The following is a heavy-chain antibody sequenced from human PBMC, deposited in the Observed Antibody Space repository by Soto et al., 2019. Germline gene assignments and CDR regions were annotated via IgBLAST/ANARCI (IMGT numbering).Heavy chain of an antibody. V-gene: IGHV3-30-3*01. D-gene: IGHD2-2*01. CDR1: GFTFSSYA. J-gene: IGHJ4*02. CDR2: ISYDGSNK. Sequence: PGGSLRLSCAASGFTFSSYAMHWVRQAPGKGLEWVAGISYDGSNKYYADSVKGRFTISRENSKNTLYLQMNSLRVENTAMYYCARGPSSLTRFDYWGQGTLVTVSS. CDR3: ARGPSSLTRFDY.